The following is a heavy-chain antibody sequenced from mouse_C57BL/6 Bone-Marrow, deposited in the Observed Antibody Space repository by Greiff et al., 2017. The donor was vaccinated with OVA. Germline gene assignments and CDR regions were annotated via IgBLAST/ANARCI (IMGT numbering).Heavy chain of an antibody. CDR2: ISNLAYSI. J-gene: IGHJ3*01. CDR1: GFTFSDYG. CDR3: ASTFRGMFAY. Sequence: EVKVEESGGGLVQPGGSLKLSCAASGFTFSDYGMAWVRQAPRKGPEWVAFISNLAYSIYYADTVTGRFTISRENAKNTLYLEMSSLRSEDTAMYYCASTFRGMFAYWGQGTLVTVSA. V-gene: IGHV5-15*04.